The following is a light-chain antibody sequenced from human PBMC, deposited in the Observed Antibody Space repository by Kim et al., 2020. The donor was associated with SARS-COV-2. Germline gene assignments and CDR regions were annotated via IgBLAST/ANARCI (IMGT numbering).Light chain of an antibody. Sequence: NFMLTQPHSVSESPGKTVTISCTRSSGSVVSTYVQWYQQRPGSSPTTVIFENNQRPSGVPGRFSGSIDSSSNSASLTISGLKTEDEADYYCQSYDSSNHWVFGGGTKLTVL. CDR2: ENN. CDR1: SGSVVSTY. CDR3: QSYDSSNHWV. V-gene: IGLV6-57*01. J-gene: IGLJ3*02.